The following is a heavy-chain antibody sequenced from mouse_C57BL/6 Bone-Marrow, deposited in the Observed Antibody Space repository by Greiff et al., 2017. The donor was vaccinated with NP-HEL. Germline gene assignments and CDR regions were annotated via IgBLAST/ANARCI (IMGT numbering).Heavy chain of an antibody. CDR3: ARWADGYFFWYCDV. Sequence: EVQLQQSGPVLVKPGASVKMSCKASGYTFTDYYMNWVKQSHGKSLEWIGVINPYNGGTSYNQKFKGKATLTVDKSSSTAYMELNSLTSEDSAVYYCARWADGYFFWYCDVGGTGTTVTVSS. J-gene: IGHJ1*03. D-gene: IGHD2-3*01. CDR2: INPYNGGT. V-gene: IGHV1-19*01. CDR1: GYTFTDYY.